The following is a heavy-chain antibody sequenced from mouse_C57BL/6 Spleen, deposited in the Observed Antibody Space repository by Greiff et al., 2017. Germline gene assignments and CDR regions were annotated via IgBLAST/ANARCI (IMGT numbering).Heavy chain of an antibody. Sequence: EVQLVESGGGLVKPGGSLTLSCAASGFTFSDYGMHWVRQAPEKGLEWVAYISSGSSIIYYADTVKGRFTISRDNAKNTLFLQMTSLRSEDTAMYYCARREGYAMDYWGQGTSVTVSS. V-gene: IGHV5-17*01. J-gene: IGHJ4*01. CDR3: ARREGYAMDY. CDR2: ISSGSSII. CDR1: GFTFSDYG.